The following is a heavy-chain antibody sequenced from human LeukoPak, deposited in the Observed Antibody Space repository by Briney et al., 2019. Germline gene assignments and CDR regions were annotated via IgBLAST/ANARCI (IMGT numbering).Heavy chain of an antibody. V-gene: IGHV3-23*01. CDR3: AKRGEDPVDLDY. CDR2: ITGSGDRT. D-gene: IGHD3-16*01. CDR1: GVTFSSHG. Sequence: GGSLRLSCGASGVTFSSHGMNWVRQAPGKGLEWDSAITGSGDRTYYTDSVRGRFTVSRDNSKNTLYLQMNGLRAEDTAVYYCAKRGEDPVDLDYWGQGTLVTVSS. J-gene: IGHJ4*02.